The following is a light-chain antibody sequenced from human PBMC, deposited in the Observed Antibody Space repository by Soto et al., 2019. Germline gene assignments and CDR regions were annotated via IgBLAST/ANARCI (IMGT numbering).Light chain of an antibody. V-gene: IGLV2-23*02. Sequence: LTQPASVSGSPGQSITISCTGTSSDVGSYNLVSWYQQHPGKAPKLMIYEVSKRPSGVSNRFSGSKSGNTASLTISGLQAEDEADYYSCSFAGSSTPLYVFGTGTKVNV. CDR1: SSDVGSYNL. CDR3: CSFAGSSTPLYV. J-gene: IGLJ1*01. CDR2: EVS.